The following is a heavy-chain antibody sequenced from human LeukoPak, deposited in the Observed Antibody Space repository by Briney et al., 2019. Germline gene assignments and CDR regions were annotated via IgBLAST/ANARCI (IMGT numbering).Heavy chain of an antibody. D-gene: IGHD6-13*01. CDR3: ARDSSTWWFDY. Sequence: SETLSLTCTVPGGSISSYYWSWIRQHPGKGLECIGYIYYSGSTYYNPSLKSRVTISVDTSKNQFSLNLRSVTAADTAVYYCARDSSTWWFDYWGQGTLVTVSS. V-gene: IGHV4-59*06. J-gene: IGHJ4*02. CDR2: IYYSGST. CDR1: GGSISSYY.